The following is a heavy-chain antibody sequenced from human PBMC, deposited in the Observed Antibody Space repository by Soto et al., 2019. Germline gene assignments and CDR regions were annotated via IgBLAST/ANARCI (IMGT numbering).Heavy chain of an antibody. V-gene: IGHV4-30-4*01. J-gene: IGHJ5*02. CDR2: IYYSGST. CDR1: GGSISSGDYY. Sequence: QVQLQESGPGLVKPSQTLSLTCTVSGGSISSGDYYWSWIRQPPGKGLEWIGYIYYSGSTYYNPSRXXXVXXSVDTPKNQFSRKLSSVTAAATAVYYCARAGLEWSYNWFDPWGQGTLVTVSS. CDR3: ARAGLEWSYNWFDP. D-gene: IGHD3-3*01.